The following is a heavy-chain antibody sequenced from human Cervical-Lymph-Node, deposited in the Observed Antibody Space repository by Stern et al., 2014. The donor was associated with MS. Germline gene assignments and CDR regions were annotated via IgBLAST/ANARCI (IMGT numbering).Heavy chain of an antibody. CDR3: ARQDSSGWRPFDY. CDR1: GYSFTTSW. Sequence: VQLVQSGAEVKKPGESLKISCKGSGYSFTTSWIGWVRQMPGKGLEWVGIIYPGESDPRYSPSFQGQVTISADKSISTAYLQWSSLKASDTAMYYCARQDSSGWRPFDYWGQGTLFTVSS. CDR2: IYPGESDP. V-gene: IGHV5-51*01. J-gene: IGHJ4*02. D-gene: IGHD6-19*01.